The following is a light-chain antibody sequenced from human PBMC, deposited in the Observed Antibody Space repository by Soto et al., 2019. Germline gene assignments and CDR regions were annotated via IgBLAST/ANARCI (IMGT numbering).Light chain of an antibody. J-gene: IGKJ1*01. CDR2: AAF. CDR1: QAINNY. V-gene: IGKV1-27*01. Sequence: DFQMTQSPSSLSASVGDRVTITCRATQAINNYIAWYQQKPGKAPSLLIYAAFTLHSGVPSRFSGSGSGADFTLTISDLQTEDVAIYYCQKDNSAPCAFGQGTKVEVK. CDR3: QKDNSAPCA.